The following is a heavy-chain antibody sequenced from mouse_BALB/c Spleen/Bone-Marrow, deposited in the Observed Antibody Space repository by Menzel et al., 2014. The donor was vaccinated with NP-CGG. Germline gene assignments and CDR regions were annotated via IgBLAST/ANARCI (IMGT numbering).Heavy chain of an antibody. CDR1: GYTFSSYW. Sequence: QVQLKESGAELMKPGASVKISCKATGYTFSSYWIEWVKQRPGHGLEWIGEILPGSGSTNYNEKFKGKATFTADTYSNTAYMQLSSLTSEDSAVYYCARRGISWFAYWGQGTLVTVSA. J-gene: IGHJ3*01. V-gene: IGHV1-9*01. CDR2: ILPGSGST. CDR3: ARRGISWFAY.